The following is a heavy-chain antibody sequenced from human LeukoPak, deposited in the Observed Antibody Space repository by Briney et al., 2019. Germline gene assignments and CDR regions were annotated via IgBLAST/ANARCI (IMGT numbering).Heavy chain of an antibody. J-gene: IGHJ6*03. Sequence: GGSLRLSCAASGFTVSSNYMNWVRQAPGKGLEWISHISNFGDMIHYADSVEGRFTISRDNAKNSLYLQMDSLRAEDTAVYYCAKDATAVVGTVYMDVWGKGTTVTISS. CDR1: GFTVSSNY. V-gene: IGHV3-48*03. CDR2: ISNFGDMI. D-gene: IGHD6-13*01. CDR3: AKDATAVVGTVYMDV.